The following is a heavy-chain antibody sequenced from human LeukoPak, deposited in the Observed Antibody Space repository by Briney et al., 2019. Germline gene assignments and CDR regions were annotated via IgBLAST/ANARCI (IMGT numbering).Heavy chain of an antibody. CDR3: ARSRGYCSGGSCYFTSHNWFDP. Sequence: GESLKISCKGSGYSFTSYWIGWVRQMPGKGLEWMGIIYPGDSDTRYSPSFRGQVTISADKSISTAYLQWSSLKASDTAMYYCARSRGYCSGGSCYFTSHNWFDPWGQGTLVTVSS. CDR2: IYPGDSDT. V-gene: IGHV5-51*01. D-gene: IGHD2-15*01. CDR1: GYSFTSYW. J-gene: IGHJ5*02.